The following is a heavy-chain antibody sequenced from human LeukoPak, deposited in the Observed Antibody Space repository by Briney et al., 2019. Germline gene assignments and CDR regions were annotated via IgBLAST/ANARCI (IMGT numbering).Heavy chain of an antibody. Sequence: ASVKVSCKVSGYTLTELSMHWVRQAPGQGLEWMGWISAYNGNTNYAQKLQGRVTMTTDTSTSTAYMELRSLRSDDTAVYYCAVIRGAFDIWGQGTMVTVSS. CDR1: GYTLTELS. CDR3: AVIRGAFDI. J-gene: IGHJ3*02. CDR2: ISAYNGNT. V-gene: IGHV1-18*01. D-gene: IGHD3-10*01.